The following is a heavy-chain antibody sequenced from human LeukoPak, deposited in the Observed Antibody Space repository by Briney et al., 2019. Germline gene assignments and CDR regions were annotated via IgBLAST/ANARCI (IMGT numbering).Heavy chain of an antibody. CDR1: GFILRNYA. D-gene: IGHD3-16*01. Sequence: GGSLRLSCAASGFILRNYAMHWVRQAPGKGLEWVAVISFHGSDTYCADSVKGRFTFSRDNSKNTLYLQMNTLRTEDTAVYYCARDQGATDAFDIWGQGTMVTVSS. V-gene: IGHV3-30*04. J-gene: IGHJ3*02. CDR3: ARDQGATDAFDI. CDR2: ISFHGSDT.